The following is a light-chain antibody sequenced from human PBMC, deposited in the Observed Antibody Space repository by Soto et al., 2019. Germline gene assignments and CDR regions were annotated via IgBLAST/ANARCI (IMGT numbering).Light chain of an antibody. V-gene: IGKV1-39*01. CDR3: QQSYIDPWGT. Sequence: DIQMTQSPSSVSASVGDIVTITFRTSQNINNYLNWYQQRPGKAPKLLIYAASTLQSGVPSRFSGSGSGTDFTLAISSLQPEDFATYYCQQSYIDPWGTCGQGTKVDIK. CDR2: AAS. J-gene: IGKJ1*01. CDR1: QNINNY.